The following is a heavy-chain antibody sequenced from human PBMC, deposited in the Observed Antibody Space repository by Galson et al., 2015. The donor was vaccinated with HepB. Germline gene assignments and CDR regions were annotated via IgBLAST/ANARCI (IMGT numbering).Heavy chain of an antibody. V-gene: IGHV3-23*01. CDR3: AKDVLRITIFGVVPMGAFEI. CDR2: ISGSGGST. CDR1: GFTFSSYA. D-gene: IGHD3-3*01. Sequence: SLRLSCAASGFTFSSYAMSWFRQAPGKGLEWVSAISGSGGSTYYADSVKGRFTISRYNSKDTLYLQMNSLRAEDTAVYYCAKDVLRITIFGVVPMGAFEIWGQGTMVTVSS. J-gene: IGHJ3*02.